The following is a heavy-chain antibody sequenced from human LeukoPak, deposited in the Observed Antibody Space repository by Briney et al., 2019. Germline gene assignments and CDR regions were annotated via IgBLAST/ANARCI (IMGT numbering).Heavy chain of an antibody. CDR2: IIPIFGTA. D-gene: IGHD4-23*01. Sequence: SVKVSCKASGYTFSSYAISWVRQAPGQGLEWMGGIIPIFGTANYAQKFQGRVTITADESTSTAYMELSSLRSEDTAVYYCARTGHRLDYGGNSGLDYWGQGTLVTVSS. V-gene: IGHV1-69*13. J-gene: IGHJ4*02. CDR3: ARTGHRLDYGGNSGLDY. CDR1: GYTFSSYA.